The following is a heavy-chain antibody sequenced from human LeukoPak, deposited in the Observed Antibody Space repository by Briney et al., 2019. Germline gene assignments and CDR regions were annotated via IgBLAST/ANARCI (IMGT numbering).Heavy chain of an antibody. D-gene: IGHD2-2*02. CDR1: GYTFTSYG. CDR3: ARDCSSTSCYNAFDY. CDR2: ISAYNGNT. Sequence: AASVKVSCKASGYTFTSYGISWVRQAPGQGLEWMGWISAYNGNTNYAQKLQGRVTMTTDTSTSTAYMELRSLRSDDTAVYYCARDCSSTSCYNAFDYWGQGTLVTVSS. V-gene: IGHV1-18*01. J-gene: IGHJ4*02.